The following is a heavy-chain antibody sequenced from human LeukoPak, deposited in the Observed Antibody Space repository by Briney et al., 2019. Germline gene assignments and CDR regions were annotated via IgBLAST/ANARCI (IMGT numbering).Heavy chain of an antibody. D-gene: IGHD2-2*01. CDR1: GYTFTNFY. CDR2: INPNSGDT. Sequence: GASVKVSCKTSGYTFTNFYIHWVRQAPGQGLEWMGRINPNSGDTNYAQIFQGRVTMTRDTSITTVYMELSRLTSDDTAVYFCARDSFPIPAVGWFDPWGQGTLVTVSS. J-gene: IGHJ5*02. CDR3: ARDSFPIPAVGWFDP. V-gene: IGHV1-2*02.